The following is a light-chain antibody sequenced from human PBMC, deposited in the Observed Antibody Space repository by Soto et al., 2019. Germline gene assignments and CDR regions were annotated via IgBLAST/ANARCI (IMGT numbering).Light chain of an antibody. V-gene: IGKV3-20*01. CDR1: QSVSSNY. CDR3: QQYGSSPRT. CDR2: GAS. J-gene: IGKJ1*01. Sequence: EIVLTPSPGTLSLSPGERAPLSCRASQSVSSNYLAWYQQKPGQAPKLLIYGASSGATGIPDRFSGSGSGTDFTLTISRLEPEDFAVYYCQQYGSSPRTFGQGTRWIS.